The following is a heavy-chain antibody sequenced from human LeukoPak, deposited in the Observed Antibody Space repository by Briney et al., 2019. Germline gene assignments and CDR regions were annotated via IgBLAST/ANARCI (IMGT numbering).Heavy chain of an antibody. D-gene: IGHD2-21*02. CDR1: TFTFSTYA. J-gene: IGHJ3*02. V-gene: IGHV3-30-3*01. CDR2: ISYDGSNK. Sequence: GGSLRLSCAASTFTFSTYAMHWVRQAPGKGLEWVAVISYDGSNKYYADSVKGRFTISRDNAKNTLYLQMNTLRAEDTAVYYCATRDSKTNGNTFDIWGQGTWSPSLQ. CDR3: ATRDSKTNGNTFDI.